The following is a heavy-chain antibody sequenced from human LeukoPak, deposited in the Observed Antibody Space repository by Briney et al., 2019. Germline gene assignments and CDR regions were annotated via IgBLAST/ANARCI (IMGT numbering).Heavy chain of an antibody. D-gene: IGHD1-26*01. Sequence: GGSLRLSCAASGFTFSSYAMTWVRQAPGKGLEWVSAISGSGDSAYYADSVKGRFTISRDNSKNTLYLQMDGLGAENTAVYYCAKFSGSYYYYYAMDVWGRGTTVTVSS. CDR2: ISGSGDSA. CDR3: AKFSGSYYYYYAMDV. V-gene: IGHV3-23*01. J-gene: IGHJ6*02. CDR1: GFTFSSYA.